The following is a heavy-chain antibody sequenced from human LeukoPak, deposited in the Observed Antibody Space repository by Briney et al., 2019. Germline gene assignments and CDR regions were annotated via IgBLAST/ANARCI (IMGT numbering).Heavy chain of an antibody. J-gene: IGHJ3*02. Sequence: ASVKVSCKASGGTFSSYAISWVRQAPGQGLEWMGGIIPIFGTANYAQRFQGRVTITADESTSTAYMELSSLRSEDTAVYYCARDWRPDAFDIWGQGTMVTVSS. CDR3: ARDWRPDAFDI. CDR2: IIPIFGTA. CDR1: GGTFSSYA. V-gene: IGHV1-69*13. D-gene: IGHD6-6*01.